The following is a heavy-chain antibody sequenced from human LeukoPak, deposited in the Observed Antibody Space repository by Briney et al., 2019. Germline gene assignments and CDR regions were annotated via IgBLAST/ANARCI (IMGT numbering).Heavy chain of an antibody. CDR3: AKGDYDSSGYYYSPLFDY. CDR2: ISWNSGSI. J-gene: IGHJ4*02. V-gene: IGHV3-9*01. CDR1: GFTFDDYA. D-gene: IGHD3-22*01. Sequence: GGSPRLSCAASGFTFDDYAMHWVRQAPGKGLEWVSGISWNSGSIGYADSVKGRFTISRDNAKNSLYLQMNSLRAEDTALYYCAKGDYDSSGYYYSPLFDYWGQGTLVTVSS.